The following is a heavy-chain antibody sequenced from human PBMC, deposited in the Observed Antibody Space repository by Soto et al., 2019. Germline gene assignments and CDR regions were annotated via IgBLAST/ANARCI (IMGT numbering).Heavy chain of an antibody. CDR3: ASAWFVELKSFDS. D-gene: IGHD3-10*01. V-gene: IGHV3-72*01. Sequence: EVQLVESGGGLVQPGGSLRLSCAASGFTFSDHYMEWVRQAPGKGLEWVGRIRNKANSYTTEYGASVKGRFTISRDDSKNSLSLQMNSLKTEDRAVYYCASAWFVELKSFDSWGQGTLVTVSS. J-gene: IGHJ4*02. CDR1: GFTFSDHY. CDR2: IRNKANSYTT.